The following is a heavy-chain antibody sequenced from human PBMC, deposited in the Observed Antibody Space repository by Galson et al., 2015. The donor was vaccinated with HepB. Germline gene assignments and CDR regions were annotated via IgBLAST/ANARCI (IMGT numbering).Heavy chain of an antibody. CDR3: ARDWCGGDCYSQFGYYYYMDV. Sequence: SLRLSCAASGFTFSSYSMNWVRQAPGKGLEWVSSISSSSSYIYYADSVKGRFTISRDNAKNSLYLQMNSLRAEDTAVYYCARDWCGGDCYSQFGYYYYMDVWGKGTTVTVSS. D-gene: IGHD2-21*01. J-gene: IGHJ6*03. V-gene: IGHV3-21*01. CDR1: GFTFSSYS. CDR2: ISSSSSYI.